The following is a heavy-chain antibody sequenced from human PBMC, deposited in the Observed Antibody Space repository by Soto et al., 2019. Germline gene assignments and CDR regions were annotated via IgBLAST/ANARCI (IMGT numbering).Heavy chain of an antibody. D-gene: IGHD3-10*01. CDR3: ARDQYRHGSGTYYVTGWDY. CDR1: GVTFTTHE. Sequence: QVQLVQSGAEVRKTGSSVKVSCRAYGVTFTTHEFSWVRQAPGQGPEWMGGITPIFGTTKYAQKFQSRVTIIADESTSTVYMELRSLRSDDTAVYYFARDQYRHGSGTYYVTGWDYWGQGTLVTVSS. V-gene: IGHV1-69*01. CDR2: ITPIFGTT. J-gene: IGHJ4*02.